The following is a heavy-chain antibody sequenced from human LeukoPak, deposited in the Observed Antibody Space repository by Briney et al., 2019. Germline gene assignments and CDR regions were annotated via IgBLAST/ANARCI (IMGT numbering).Heavy chain of an antibody. CDR1: GFTFSSNW. CDR3: ARGRRGRAEYFQH. D-gene: IGHD3-16*01. Sequence: GGSLRLSCAASGFTFSSNWMHWVRQAPGKGLVWVSRINSDGSSTSYADSVKGRFTISRDNARNTLYLQMNSLRAEDTAVYYCARGRRGRAEYFQHWGQGTLVTVSS. J-gene: IGHJ1*01. V-gene: IGHV3-74*01. CDR2: INSDGSST.